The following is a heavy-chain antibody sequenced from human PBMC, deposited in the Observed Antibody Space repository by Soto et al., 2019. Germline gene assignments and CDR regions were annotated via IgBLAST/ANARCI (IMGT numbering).Heavy chain of an antibody. Sequence: QVQLVQSGAEVKKPGSSVKVSCKASGGTFSTYSVSWVRQAPGQGLEWMGGIIPMFGSTKYAQTFQDRVTVNVQQSTSTVYMELSSLRSDDPAVYYCARSQGGEFQLLYAFDIWGQGTKVTVSS. CDR1: GGTFSTYS. CDR3: ARSQGGEFQLLYAFDI. D-gene: IGHD1-26*01. V-gene: IGHV1-69*01. CDR2: IIPMFGST. J-gene: IGHJ3*02.